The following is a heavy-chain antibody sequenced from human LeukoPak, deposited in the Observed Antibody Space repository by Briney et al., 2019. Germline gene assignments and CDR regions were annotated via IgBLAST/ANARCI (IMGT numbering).Heavy chain of an antibody. Sequence: SQTLSLTYTVSGGSISSNSYYWSWIRQPPGKGLEWIGSIYHSGSTYYNPSLKSRVTISVDTSKNQFSLKLSSVTAADTAVYYCARDLGGSSGFDCWGQGTLVTVSS. CDR3: ARDLGGSSGFDC. CDR2: IYHSGST. V-gene: IGHV4-39*07. D-gene: IGHD6-6*01. J-gene: IGHJ4*02. CDR1: GGSISSNSYY.